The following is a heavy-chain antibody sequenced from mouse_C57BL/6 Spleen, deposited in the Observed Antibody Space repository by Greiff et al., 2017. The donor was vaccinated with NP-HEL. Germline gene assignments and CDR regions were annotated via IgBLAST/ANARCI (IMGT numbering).Heavy chain of an antibody. V-gene: IGHV1-26*01. J-gene: IGHJ3*01. CDR1: GYTFTDYY. D-gene: IGHD2-5*01. Sequence: EVQLQQSGPELVKPGASVKISCKASGYTFTDYYMNWVKQSHGKSLEWIGDINPNNGGTSYNQKFKGKATLTVDKSSSTAYMELRSLTSEDSAVYYCARGDSNYLGAYWGQGTLVTVSA. CDR3: ARGDSNYLGAY. CDR2: INPNNGGT.